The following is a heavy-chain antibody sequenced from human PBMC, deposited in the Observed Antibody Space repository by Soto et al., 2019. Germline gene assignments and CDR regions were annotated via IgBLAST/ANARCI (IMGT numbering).Heavy chain of an antibody. Sequence: ASVKVSCKASGYTFTSYGISWVRQAPGQGLEWMGWISAYNGNTNYAQKLQGRVTITTDTSTSTAYMELRSLRSDDTAVYYCARDPGFKYQLLLGWFDPWGQGTLVTVSS. D-gene: IGHD2-2*01. CDR2: ISAYNGNT. CDR1: GYTFTSYG. J-gene: IGHJ5*02. V-gene: IGHV1-18*01. CDR3: ARDPGFKYQLLLGWFDP.